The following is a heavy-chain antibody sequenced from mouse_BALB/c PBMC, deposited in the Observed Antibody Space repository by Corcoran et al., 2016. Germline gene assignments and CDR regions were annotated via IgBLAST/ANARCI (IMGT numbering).Heavy chain of an antibody. J-gene: IGHJ2*01. V-gene: IGHV9-1*02. Sequence: QIQLVQSGTELKKPGETVKIPCKASGYTFTNYGMNWVKQAPGKGLKWMGWINTYTGEPTYADDFKGRFAFSLETSASTAYLQINNLKNEDMATYFCARGSSGYDYCGQGTTLTVSA. CDR2: INTYTGEP. D-gene: IGHD3-1*01. CDR3: ARGSSGYDY. CDR1: GYTFTNYG.